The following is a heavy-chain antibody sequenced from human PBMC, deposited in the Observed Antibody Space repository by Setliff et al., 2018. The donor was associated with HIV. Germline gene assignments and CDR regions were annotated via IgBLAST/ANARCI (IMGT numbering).Heavy chain of an antibody. D-gene: IGHD3-9*01. CDR1: GFTFSNYS. Sequence: PGESLKISCAASGFTFSNYSMNWVRQTPGKGLEWVSSISASATYIYYADSVKGRFTISRDNAENSLYLQMNSLRAEDTAVYYCARDNGRYFDRGWFDPWAREPWSPSP. V-gene: IGHV3-21*01. CDR2: ISASATYI. J-gene: IGHJ5*02. CDR3: ARDNGRYFDRGWFDP.